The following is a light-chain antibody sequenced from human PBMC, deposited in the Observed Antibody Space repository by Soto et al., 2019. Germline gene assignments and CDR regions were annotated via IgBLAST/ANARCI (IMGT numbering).Light chain of an antibody. CDR3: QQYDDWRYT. Sequence: EIVMTQSPATLSVSPGERATLSCRASQSLSSSLAWYQLKPGQAPRLLIYGASPRATGIPARFSGSGSGTEFTLTSNSLQSEDFAVDYCQQYDDWRYTFGQGTKLEVK. V-gene: IGKV3-15*01. CDR2: GAS. CDR1: QSLSSS. J-gene: IGKJ2*01.